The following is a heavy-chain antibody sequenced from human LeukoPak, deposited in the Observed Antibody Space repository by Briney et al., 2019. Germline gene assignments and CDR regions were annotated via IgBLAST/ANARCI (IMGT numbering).Heavy chain of an antibody. J-gene: IGHJ3*02. CDR3: ARTSLGFGDLLDAFDI. CDR1: GFTFSRHW. CDR2: IKEEGNEE. D-gene: IGHD3-10*01. V-gene: IGHV3-7*01. Sequence: GGSLRLSCAASGFTFSRHWMSWIRQAPGKGLEWVANIKEEGNEEYYVDSVKGRFTISRDNAKNSLYLQMNSLRAEDTAVYYCARTSLGFGDLLDAFDIWGQGTMVTVSS.